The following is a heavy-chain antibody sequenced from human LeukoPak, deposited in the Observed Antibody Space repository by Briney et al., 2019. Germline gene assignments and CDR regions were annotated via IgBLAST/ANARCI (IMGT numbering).Heavy chain of an antibody. CDR2: ISGSDDST. D-gene: IGHD3-16*01. V-gene: IGHV3-23*01. CDR3: ATSYRTDAFDI. CDR1: GFTFSSFV. Sequence: GGTLRLSCAASGFTFSSFVMSWVRQAPGKGLECVSVISGSDDSTYYADSVKGRFTISRDNSKNTLYLQMGSLRAEDMAVYYCATSYRTDAFDIWGQGTMVTVSS. J-gene: IGHJ3*02.